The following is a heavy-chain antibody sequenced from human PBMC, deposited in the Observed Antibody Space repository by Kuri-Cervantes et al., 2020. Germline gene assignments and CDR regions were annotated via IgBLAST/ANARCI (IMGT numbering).Heavy chain of an antibody. CDR1: GFTFSSYA. CDR2: ISYDGGNK. D-gene: IGHD6-6*01. Sequence: GESLKISCAASGFTFSSYAMHWVRQAPGKGLEWVALISYDGGNKYYADSVKGRFTISRDNSKNTLYLQMNSLGAEDTAVYYCASRNSGSSSDRWGQGTLVTVSS. CDR3: ASRNSGSSSDR. V-gene: IGHV3-30*07. J-gene: IGHJ5*02.